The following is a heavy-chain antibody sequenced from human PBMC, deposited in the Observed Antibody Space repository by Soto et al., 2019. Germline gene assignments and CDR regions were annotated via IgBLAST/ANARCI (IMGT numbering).Heavy chain of an antibody. V-gene: IGHV1-69*02. CDR2: IIPMLGMS. Sequence: QVQLVQSGAEVKKPGSSVKVSCKASGDTFNFYTISWVRQAPGQGLEWMGRIIPMLGMSNYAQKFQDRVTIIADKSTSTAYMQLSSLRSEDTAIYYCATSHGSGSRPFDYWGQGTLVTVSS. J-gene: IGHJ4*02. D-gene: IGHD3-10*01. CDR3: ATSHGSGSRPFDY. CDR1: GDTFNFYT.